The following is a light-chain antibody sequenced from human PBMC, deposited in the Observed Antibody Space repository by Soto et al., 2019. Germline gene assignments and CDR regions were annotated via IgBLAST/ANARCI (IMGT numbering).Light chain of an antibody. CDR3: SSYTSSSTHVI. Sequence: HSVLTQPASVSGSPGQSITISCTGTSSDIGDYNYVSWYQQHPGKAPKLMIYDVSNRPSGVSNRFSGSKSGNTASLTISGLQAEDEADYCCSSYTSSSTHVIFGGGTKLTVL. J-gene: IGLJ2*01. CDR2: DVS. CDR1: SSDIGDYNY. V-gene: IGLV2-14*01.